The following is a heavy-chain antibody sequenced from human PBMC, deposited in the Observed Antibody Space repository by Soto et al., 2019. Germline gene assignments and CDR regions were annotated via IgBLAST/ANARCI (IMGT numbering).Heavy chain of an antibody. Sequence: GGSLRLSCAASGFTVSSNYMNWVRQAPGKGLEWVSIIYSDGTTSYADSVKGRFTVSRDNFKNTLHLQMNSLRAEDTAVYYCAILSNWGQGTLVTVSS. J-gene: IGHJ4*02. CDR3: AILSN. CDR2: IYSDGTT. CDR1: GFTVSSNY. V-gene: IGHV3-53*01. D-gene: IGHD6-6*01.